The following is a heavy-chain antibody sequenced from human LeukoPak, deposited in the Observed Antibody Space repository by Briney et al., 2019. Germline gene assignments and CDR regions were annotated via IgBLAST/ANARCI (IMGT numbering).Heavy chain of an antibody. CDR3: TRARSDYYDSSGYIDY. CDR1: GFTFSSYW. V-gene: IGHV3-74*01. D-gene: IGHD3-22*01. Sequence: PGGSLRLSCAASGFTFSSYWMHWVRQAPGKGLVWVSRINSDGSSTSYADSVKGRFTISRDNAKNTLYLQMNSLRAEDTAVYYCTRARSDYYDSSGYIDYWGQGTLVTVSS. CDR2: INSDGSST. J-gene: IGHJ4*02.